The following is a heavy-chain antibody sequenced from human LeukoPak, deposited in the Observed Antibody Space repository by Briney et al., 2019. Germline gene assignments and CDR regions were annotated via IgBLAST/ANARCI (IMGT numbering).Heavy chain of an antibody. CDR2: ISGSGGST. CDR3: AGWAIFGTTLSDY. CDR1: GFTFSTNW. D-gene: IGHD3-3*01. Sequence: GGSLRLSCAASGFTFSTNWMHWVRQAPGKGLEWVSAISGSGGSTYYADSVKGRFTISRDNSKNTLYLQMNSLRAEDTAVYYCAGWAIFGTTLSDYWGQGTLVTVSS. J-gene: IGHJ4*02. V-gene: IGHV3-23*01.